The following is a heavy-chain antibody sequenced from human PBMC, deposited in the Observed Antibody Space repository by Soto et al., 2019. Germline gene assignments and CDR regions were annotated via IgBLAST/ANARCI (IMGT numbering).Heavy chain of an antibody. CDR3: ARAGNVLRFLELPLNWFDP. CDR1: GYTFTGYY. D-gene: IGHD3-3*01. Sequence: ASVKVSCKASGYTFTGYYMHWVRQAPGQGLEWMGWINPNSGGTNYAQKFQGRVTMTRDTSISTAYMELSRLRSDDTAVYYCARAGNVLRFLELPLNWFDPWGQGTLVTVS. J-gene: IGHJ5*02. V-gene: IGHV1-2*02. CDR2: INPNSGGT.